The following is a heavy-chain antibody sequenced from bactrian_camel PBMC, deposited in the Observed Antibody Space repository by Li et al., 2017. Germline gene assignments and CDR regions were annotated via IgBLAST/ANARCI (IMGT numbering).Heavy chain of an antibody. D-gene: IGHD1*01. CDR3: AADRCGGREYRRCDNCGQRAPQDYAY. J-gene: IGHJ4*01. V-gene: IGHV3S42*01. Sequence: DVQLVESGGDSVQAGGSLRLSCVASADVYGGYCMAWFRQAPGKSREGVARIYSAGGSTTYADSVKGRFTVSPYVVQNTLYLQMSDLKPEDSAIYYCAADRCGGREYRRCDNCGQRAPQDYAYWGRGTQVTVS. CDR1: ADVYGGYC. CDR2: IYSAGGST.